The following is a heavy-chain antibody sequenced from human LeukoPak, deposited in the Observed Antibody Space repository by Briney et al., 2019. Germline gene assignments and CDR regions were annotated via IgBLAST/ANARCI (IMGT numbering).Heavy chain of an antibody. CDR3: ARAYYDSSGYKPYNWFDP. D-gene: IGHD3-22*01. V-gene: IGHV4-4*07. CDR2: IYTSGST. CDR1: GGSISSYY. Sequence: SETLSLTCTVSGGSISSYYWSRIRQPAGKGLEWIGRIYTSGSTNYNPSLKSRVTMSVDTSKNQFSLKLSSVTAADTAVYYCARAYYDSSGYKPYNWFDPWGQGTLVTVSS. J-gene: IGHJ5*02.